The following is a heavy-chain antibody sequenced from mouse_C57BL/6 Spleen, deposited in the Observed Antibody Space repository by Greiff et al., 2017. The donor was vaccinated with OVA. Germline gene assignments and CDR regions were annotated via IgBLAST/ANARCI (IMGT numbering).Heavy chain of an antibody. J-gene: IGHJ3*01. Sequence: QVQLKESGAELARPGASVKLSCKASGYTFTSYGISWVKQRTGQGLEWIGEIYPRSGNTYYNEKFKGKATLTADKSSSTAYMELRSLTSEDSAVYFCARSGDGSFAYWGQGTLVTVSA. V-gene: IGHV1-81*01. CDR1: GYTFTSYG. CDR3: ARSGDGSFAY. D-gene: IGHD2-3*01. CDR2: IYPRSGNT.